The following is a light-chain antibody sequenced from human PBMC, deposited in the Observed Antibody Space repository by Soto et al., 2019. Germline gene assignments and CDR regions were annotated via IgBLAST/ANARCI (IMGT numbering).Light chain of an antibody. Sequence: EIVLTQSPATLSLSPGERATLSCRASQSVSSYLAWYQQKPGQAPRLLIYDASNRATGIPARFSGSGSGTDFTLTISSLEPEDFAVYYCQQHTTWPWTFGQGTKVEIK. J-gene: IGKJ1*01. CDR3: QQHTTWPWT. CDR2: DAS. CDR1: QSVSSY. V-gene: IGKV3-11*01.